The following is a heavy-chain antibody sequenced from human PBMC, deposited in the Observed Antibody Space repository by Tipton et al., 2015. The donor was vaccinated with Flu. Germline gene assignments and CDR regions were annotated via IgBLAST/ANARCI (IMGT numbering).Heavy chain of an antibody. D-gene: IGHD4-11*01. V-gene: IGHV4-61*03. CDR1: GDSIGGAYY. Sequence: TLSLTCSVSGDSIGGAYYWGWIRQSPGKGLEWIGYIYDSGTTNYNPSLKSRVTISVDTSKNHFSLRLSSVTAADTAVYFCARRHYSNYVSDPKSWFDSWGQGTLVTVSS. J-gene: IGHJ5*01. CDR3: ARRHYSNYVSDPKSWFDS. CDR2: IYDSGTT.